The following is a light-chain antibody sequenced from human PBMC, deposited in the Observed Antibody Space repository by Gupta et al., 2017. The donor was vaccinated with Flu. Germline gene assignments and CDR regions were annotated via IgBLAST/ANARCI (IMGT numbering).Light chain of an antibody. V-gene: IGLV3-21*04. CDR1: EVGSKN. CDR3: KEGDRRTDGVV. Sequence: GESATSESTGAEVGSKNVSWCQQKADQTPVLVIYYDSHRSAETPERFSGSNSGNTATLTISRVQAGDGADEYCKEGDRRTDGVVVGGGTKPTVL. J-gene: IGLJ2*01. CDR2: YDS.